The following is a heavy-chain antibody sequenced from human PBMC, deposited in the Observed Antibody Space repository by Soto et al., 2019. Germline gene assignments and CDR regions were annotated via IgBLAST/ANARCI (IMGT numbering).Heavy chain of an antibody. CDR3: ASATNGSYLLYYYYRMDV. V-gene: IGHV4-39*01. D-gene: IGHD1-26*01. J-gene: IGHJ6*04. Sequence: SETLSLACTVSGGSSSSSSYYWGWIRQPPGKGLEWLGCIYYSGSTYYNPSLKSRVTISVDTSKNQFSLKLSSVTAADTAVYYCASATNGSYLLYYYYRMDVWGKRTTVTAPQ. CDR2: IYYSGST. CDR1: GGSSSSSSYY.